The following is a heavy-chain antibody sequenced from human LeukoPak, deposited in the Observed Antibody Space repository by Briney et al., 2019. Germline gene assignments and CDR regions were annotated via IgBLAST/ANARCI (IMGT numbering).Heavy chain of an antibody. CDR3: ARRFSSGWYQNFDY. Sequence: SESLSLTCAVYGGSFSAYYWSWIRHPPGKGLEWIGEINHSGSTNYNPSLKSRVNISVDTSKNQFSLKLSSVTAADTAVYYCARRFSSGWYQNFDYWGQGTLVTVSS. J-gene: IGHJ4*02. D-gene: IGHD6-19*01. CDR2: INHSGST. CDR1: GGSFSAYY. V-gene: IGHV4-34*01.